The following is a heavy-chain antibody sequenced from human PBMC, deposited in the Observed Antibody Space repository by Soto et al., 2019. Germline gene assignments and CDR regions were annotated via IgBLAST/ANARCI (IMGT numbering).Heavy chain of an antibody. Sequence: GGSLRLSCAASGFTFDDYAMHWVRQAPGKGLEWVSGISWNSGSIGYADSVKGRFTISRDNAKNSLYLQMNSLRAEDTAVYYCARVRSSGWYNWFDPWGQGTLVTVSS. CDR1: GFTFDDYA. D-gene: IGHD6-19*01. CDR3: ARVRSSGWYNWFDP. J-gene: IGHJ5*02. V-gene: IGHV3-9*01. CDR2: ISWNSGSI.